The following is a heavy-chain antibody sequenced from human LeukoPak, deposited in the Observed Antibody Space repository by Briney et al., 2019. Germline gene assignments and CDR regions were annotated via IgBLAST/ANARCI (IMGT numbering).Heavy chain of an antibody. CDR2: INHSGST. J-gene: IGHJ4*02. V-gene: IGHV4-34*01. D-gene: IGHD5-18*01. CDR1: GGSFSSYY. CDR3: ARRGGYSYALR. Sequence: PSETLSLTCAVYGGSFSSYYWSWIRQPPGKGLEWIGEINHSGSTNSNPSLKSRVTISVDTSKNQFSLKLSSVTAADTAVYYCARRGGYSYALRWGQGTLVTVSS.